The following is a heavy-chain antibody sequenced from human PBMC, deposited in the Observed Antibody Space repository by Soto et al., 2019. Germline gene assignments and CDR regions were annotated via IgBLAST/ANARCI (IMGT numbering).Heavy chain of an antibody. CDR3: ATPYYYNH. Sequence: LGGSLRLSCASSGFMFSAYTMSFFLQAPGKGLEWLSSITSNSDHIDYADSVRGRFTVSRDNARKSLYLQMDSLGAEDTGVYYCATPYYYNHWGPGTLVTVSS. J-gene: IGHJ4*02. CDR1: GFMFSAYT. CDR2: ITSNSDHI. V-gene: IGHV3-21*01.